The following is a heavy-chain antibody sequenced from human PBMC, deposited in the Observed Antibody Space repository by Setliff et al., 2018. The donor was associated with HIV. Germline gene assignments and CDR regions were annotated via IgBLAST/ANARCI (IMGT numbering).Heavy chain of an antibody. V-gene: IGHV3-21*01. Sequence: GESLKISCAASEFTLSRYDMNWVRQAPGKGLEWVSSSSSSSTDIYYADSVKARFTLSRDNAKKSLYLQMNSLRAEDTAVYYCARGVAVAPTRWSHAYFYMDVWGKGTTVTVSS. CDR2: SSSSSTDI. J-gene: IGHJ6*03. CDR1: EFTLSRYD. D-gene: IGHD2-15*01. CDR3: ARGVAVAPTRWSHAYFYMDV.